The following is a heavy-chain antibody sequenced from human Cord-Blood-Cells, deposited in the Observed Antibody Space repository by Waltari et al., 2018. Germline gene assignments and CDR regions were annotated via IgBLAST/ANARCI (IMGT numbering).Heavy chain of an antibody. Sequence: EVQLVESGGGLVQPGGSLRLSCAASGFTLSSYWMSWVRPAPGKGVAWVANIKQDGSEKYYVDSVKGRFTISRDNAKNSLYLQMNSLIAEDTAVYYCARDRSDYDILTGYYGYYFDYWGQGTLVTVSS. J-gene: IGHJ4*02. CDR1: GFTLSSYW. V-gene: IGHV3-7*01. D-gene: IGHD3-9*01. CDR3: ARDRSDYDILTGYYGYYFDY. CDR2: IKQDGSEK.